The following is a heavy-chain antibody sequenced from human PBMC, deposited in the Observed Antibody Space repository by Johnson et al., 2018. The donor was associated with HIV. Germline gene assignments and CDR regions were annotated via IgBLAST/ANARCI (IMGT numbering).Heavy chain of an antibody. CDR2: VVGSGAST. Sequence: VQLVESGGGVVQPGRSLRLSCAASGFTFSTYGMHWVRQAPGKGLEWVSGVVGSGASTYYADSVKGRFTISRDNSKNTLYLQMKSLRAEDRAVYYCAKGGFTIFGVPDAFDVWGQVTMVTVSS. V-gene: IGHV3-23*04. CDR1: GFTFSTYG. D-gene: IGHD3-3*01. CDR3: AKGGFTIFGVPDAFDV. J-gene: IGHJ3*01.